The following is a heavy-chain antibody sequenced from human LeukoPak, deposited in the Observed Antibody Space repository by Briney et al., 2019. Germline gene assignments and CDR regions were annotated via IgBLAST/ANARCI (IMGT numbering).Heavy chain of an antibody. CDR3: AKGPNCGGDCYHFDY. CDR1: GFTFSSYA. CDR2: ISGSGGRT. Sequence: GGSLRLSCAASGFTFSSYAMGWVRQAPGKGLEWVSSISGSGGRTHYVDSVKGRFTISRDNSKNTLYLQMNSPRADDTAVYYCAKGPNCGGDCYHFDYWGQGTLVTVSS. D-gene: IGHD2-21*02. V-gene: IGHV3-23*01. J-gene: IGHJ4*02.